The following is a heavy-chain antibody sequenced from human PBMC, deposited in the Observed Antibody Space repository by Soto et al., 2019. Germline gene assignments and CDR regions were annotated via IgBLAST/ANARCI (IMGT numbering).Heavy chain of an antibody. J-gene: IGHJ5*02. CDR3: ARSYYDSTGFAVDP. D-gene: IGHD3-22*01. CDR2: LYFGGSF. CDR1: DASLDRPH. V-gene: IGHV4-59*08. Sequence: PRKTVAITCTVSDASLDRPHCCCIWQSPWKGLEWIGFLYFGGSFNYTPSLTSRATISVETSKNQFSMKLTSVTASDTAVYYCARSYYDSTGFAVDPWGQG.